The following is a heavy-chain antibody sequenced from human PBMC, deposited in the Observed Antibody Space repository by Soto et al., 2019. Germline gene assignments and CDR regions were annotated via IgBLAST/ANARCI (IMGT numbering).Heavy chain of an antibody. V-gene: IGHV4-4*02. CDR1: GGSISSSNW. J-gene: IGHJ4*02. Sequence: PSETLSLTCAVSGGSISSSNWWGWVRQPPGKGLEWIGEIYHSGSTNYNPSLKSRVTISVDKSKNQFSLKLSSVTAADTAVYYCGRTYYYGSGGIDYWGQGTLVTVSS. CDR3: GRTYYYGSGGIDY. D-gene: IGHD3-10*01. CDR2: IYHSGST.